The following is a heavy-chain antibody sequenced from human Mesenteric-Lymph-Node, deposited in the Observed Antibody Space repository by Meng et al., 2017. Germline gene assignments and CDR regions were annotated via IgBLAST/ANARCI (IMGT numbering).Heavy chain of an antibody. CDR2: IWYDGSNK. CDR1: GFTFNSYG. CDR3: ARDYYDSSGYGRFPQPFYYFDY. J-gene: IGHJ4*02. Sequence: GESLKISCAASGFTFNSYGMHWVRQAPGKGLEWVAVIWYDGSNKYYADSVKGRFTISRDNSKNTLYLQMNSLRAEDTAVYYCARDYYDSSGYGRFPQPFYYFDYWGQGTLVTVSS. D-gene: IGHD3-22*01. V-gene: IGHV3-33*01.